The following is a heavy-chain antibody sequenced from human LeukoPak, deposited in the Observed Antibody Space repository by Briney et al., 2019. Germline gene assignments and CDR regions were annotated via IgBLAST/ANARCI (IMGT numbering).Heavy chain of an antibody. CDR1: GGTFSSYT. CDR3: ARGPLNASSGYPY. V-gene: IGHV1-69*02. Sequence: ASVKVSCKASGGTFSSYTISWVRQAPGQGLEWMGRIIPILGIANYAQKFQGRVTITADKSTSTAYMELSSLRSEDTAVYYCARGPLNASSGYPYWGQGTLVTVSS. D-gene: IGHD3-22*01. J-gene: IGHJ4*02. CDR2: IIPILGIA.